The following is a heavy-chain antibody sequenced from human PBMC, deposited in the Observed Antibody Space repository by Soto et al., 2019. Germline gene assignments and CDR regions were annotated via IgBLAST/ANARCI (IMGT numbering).Heavy chain of an antibody. Sequence: EVQLLESGGDLVQPGGSLRLSCEASGFSFSTYAMAWVRQAPGKGLEWVSGITGNSGRTYYRDSVKGRFTISRDNSEKRLYLQMNSLRAEDTATYYCAKDLEGSSNSWFDWFLDLRGRGTLVSVSS. CDR2: ITGNSGRT. J-gene: IGHJ2*01. V-gene: IGHV3-23*01. CDR1: GFSFSTYA. D-gene: IGHD3-10*01. CDR3: AKDLEGSSNSWFDWFLDL.